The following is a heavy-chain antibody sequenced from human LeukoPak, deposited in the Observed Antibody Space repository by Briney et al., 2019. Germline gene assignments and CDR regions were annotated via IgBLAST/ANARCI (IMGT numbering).Heavy chain of an antibody. Sequence: PGRSLRLSCAASGFTFSSYGMHWVRQAPGKGLEWVAVIWYDGSNKYYADSVKGRFTISRDNSKNTLYLQMNSLRAEDTAVYYCARVLTSVVTAANWFDPWGQGTLVTVSS. CDR1: GFTFSSYG. D-gene: IGHD2-21*02. V-gene: IGHV3-33*01. CDR2: IWYDGSNK. CDR3: ARVLTSVVTAANWFDP. J-gene: IGHJ5*02.